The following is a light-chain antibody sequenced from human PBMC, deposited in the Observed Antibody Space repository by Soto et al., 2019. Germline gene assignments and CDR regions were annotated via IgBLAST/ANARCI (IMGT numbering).Light chain of an antibody. CDR1: QIVSTLY. V-gene: IGKV3D-20*02. Sequence: DILMTQSPATLSLSPGERATLSCMASQIVSTLYLAWYQQKPGQAPRLLIYGSSSRATGIPARFSGSGSGTDFTLTISSLEPEDFAVYYCQQRSNWPPWTFGQGTKVDIK. CDR2: GSS. J-gene: IGKJ1*01. CDR3: QQRSNWPPWT.